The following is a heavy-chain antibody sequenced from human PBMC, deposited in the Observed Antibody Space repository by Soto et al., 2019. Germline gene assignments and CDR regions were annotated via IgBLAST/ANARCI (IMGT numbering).Heavy chain of an antibody. V-gene: IGHV4-34*01. D-gene: IGHD3-10*01. CDR2: INHSGST. Sequence: SETLSLTCAVYGGSFSGYYWSWIRQPPGKGLEWIGEINHSGSTNYNPSLKSRVPISVDKSKNQFSLKLSSVTAADTAVYYCARARITMVRGPNWFDPWGQGTLVTVSS. J-gene: IGHJ5*02. CDR1: GGSFSGYY. CDR3: ARARITMVRGPNWFDP.